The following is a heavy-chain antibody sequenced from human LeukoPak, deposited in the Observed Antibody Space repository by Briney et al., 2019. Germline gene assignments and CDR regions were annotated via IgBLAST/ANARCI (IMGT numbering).Heavy chain of an antibody. CDR1: GGSISSSSHY. J-gene: IGHJ4*02. V-gene: IGHV4-39*01. CDR3: ASLYYPTGYSSG. D-gene: IGHD6-25*01. Sequence: SETLSLTCTVSGGSISSSSHYWGWIRQTPGKGLEWIGSVYYSGSTYSNPSHRSRVTTSVDTSKNQFSLRLRSVTAADTAVYYCASLYYPTGYSSGWGQGTLVTVSS. CDR2: VYYSGST.